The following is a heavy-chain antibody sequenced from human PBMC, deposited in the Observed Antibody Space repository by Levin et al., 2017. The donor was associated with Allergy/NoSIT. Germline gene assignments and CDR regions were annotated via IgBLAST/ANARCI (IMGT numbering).Heavy chain of an antibody. J-gene: IGHJ4*02. D-gene: IGHD6-6*01. V-gene: IGHV3-21*01. Sequence: GESLKISCAASGFTFSSYSMNWVRQAPGKGLEWVSSISSSSSYIYYADSGKGRFTISRDKAKNPPYLQMNSLRAEDTAVYYCARDLPSSSFDYWGQGTLVTVSS. CDR1: GFTFSSYS. CDR3: ARDLPSSSFDY. CDR2: ISSSSSYI.